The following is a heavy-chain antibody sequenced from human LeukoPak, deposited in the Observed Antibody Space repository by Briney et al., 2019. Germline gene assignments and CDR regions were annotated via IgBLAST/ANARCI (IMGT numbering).Heavy chain of an antibody. Sequence: PSETLSLTCTVSGASISSYYWSWIRQPPGKGLEWIGEINHSGSTNYNPSLKSRVTISVDTSKNQFSLKLSSVTAADTAVYYCARWEGGSYYDFDYWGQGTLVTVSS. J-gene: IGHJ4*02. V-gene: IGHV4-34*01. CDR3: ARWEGGSYYDFDY. CDR1: GASISSYY. D-gene: IGHD1-26*01. CDR2: INHSGST.